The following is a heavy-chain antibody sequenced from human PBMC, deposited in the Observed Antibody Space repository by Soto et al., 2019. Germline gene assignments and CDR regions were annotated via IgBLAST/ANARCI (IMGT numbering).Heavy chain of an antibody. CDR2: IIPISGTA. D-gene: IGHD2-2*01. J-gene: IGHJ6*02. V-gene: IGHV1-69*01. CDR3: ARSQGSSTSFEIYYYYYYGIDV. CDR1: GGTFSSYA. Sequence: QVQLVQSGAEVKKPGSSVKVSCKASGGTFSSYAISWVRQAPGQGLEWMGGIIPISGTANYAQKFQGRVTITADQSTSTAYMALGSLRSEDTALYYSARSQGSSTSFEIYYYYYYGIDVWGQATTVTVSS.